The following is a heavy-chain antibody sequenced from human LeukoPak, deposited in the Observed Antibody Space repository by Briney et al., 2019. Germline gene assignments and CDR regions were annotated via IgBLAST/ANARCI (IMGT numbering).Heavy chain of an antibody. D-gene: IGHD1-26*01. J-gene: IGHJ4*02. CDR2: INSDGSST. CDR1: GFTFSSYW. CDR3: AKDREWELLSGFDY. Sequence: GGSLRLSCAASGFTFSSYWMHWVRQAPGKGLVWVSRINSDGSSTSYADSVKGRFTISRDNAKNSLYLQMNSLRAEDTALYYCAKDREWELLSGFDYWGQGTLVTVSS. V-gene: IGHV3-74*01.